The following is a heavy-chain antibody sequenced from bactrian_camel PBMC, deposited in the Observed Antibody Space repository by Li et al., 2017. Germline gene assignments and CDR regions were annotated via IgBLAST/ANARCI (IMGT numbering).Heavy chain of an antibody. Sequence: VQLVESGGGLVQPGGSLRLSCTASGFIFYRYGMSWVRQAAGKGLEWVSRVDNGGGGTDYADSVKGRFTISRDNAKNTLYLQMNSLKPEDTAMYYCAAAPAAYVVGYGRGDYYCNDRYRYWGQGTQVTVS. D-gene: IGHD2*01. CDR1: GFIFYRYG. CDR2: VDNGGGGT. CDR3: AAAPAAYVVGYGRGDYYCNDRYRY. J-gene: IGHJ4*01. V-gene: IGHV3S40*01.